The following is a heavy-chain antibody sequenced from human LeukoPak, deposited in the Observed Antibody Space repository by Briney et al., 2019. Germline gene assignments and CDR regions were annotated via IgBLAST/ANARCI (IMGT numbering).Heavy chain of an antibody. Sequence: GGSLRLSGVASGFTFSSYVMHWVRQAPGEGLEWVAVISDDGSKRYYVDSVKGRFTISRDNSKNTLDLQMNSLRAEDTAVYYCAKDGQGLTYYFDYWGQGTLVTVSS. J-gene: IGHJ4*02. CDR3: AKDGQGLTYYFDY. CDR1: GFTFSSYV. V-gene: IGHV3-30*18. CDR2: ISDDGSKR. D-gene: IGHD3-16*01.